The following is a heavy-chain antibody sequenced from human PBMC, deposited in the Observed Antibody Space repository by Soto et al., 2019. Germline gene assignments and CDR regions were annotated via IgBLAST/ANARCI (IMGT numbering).Heavy chain of an antibody. CDR1: GFTFSDYY. Sequence: GGSLRLSCAASGFTFSDYYMSWIRQAPGKGLEWVSYISSSGSTIYYADSVKGRFTISRDNAKNSLYLQMNSLRAEDTAVYYCARVADYGDYLIDYWGQGTLVTVSS. J-gene: IGHJ4*02. CDR2: ISSSGSTI. V-gene: IGHV3-11*01. D-gene: IGHD4-17*01. CDR3: ARVADYGDYLIDY.